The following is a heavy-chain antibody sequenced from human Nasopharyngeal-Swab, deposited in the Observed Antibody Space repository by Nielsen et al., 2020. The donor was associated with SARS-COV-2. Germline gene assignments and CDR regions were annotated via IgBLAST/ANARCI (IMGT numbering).Heavy chain of an antibody. D-gene: IGHD5-12*01. CDR2: IVPALGLP. V-gene: IGHV1-69*10. Sequence: SVKVSCKPSGDTFTNSALSWVRQAPGQGLEWMGGIVPALGLPNYAQKFRGRLTISADRSTTTSYLELSSLRFEDTAIYYCAREGEYGAYDAPDYWGQGTLVTVSS. CDR3: AREGEYGAYDAPDY. J-gene: IGHJ4*02. CDR1: GDTFTNSA.